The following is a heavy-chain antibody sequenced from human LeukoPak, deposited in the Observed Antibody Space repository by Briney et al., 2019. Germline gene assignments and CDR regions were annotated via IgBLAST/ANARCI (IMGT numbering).Heavy chain of an antibody. CDR2: IYTGGST. CDR1: GFTFNTYA. V-gene: IGHV3-53*04. Sequence: GGSLRLSCAASGFTFNTYAIYWVRQAPGKGLEWVSVIYTGGSTYYADSVKGRFTISRHNSKNTLYLQMNSLRAEDTAVYYCARIAELVSYGMDVWGQGTTVTVSS. J-gene: IGHJ6*02. CDR3: ARIAELVSYGMDV. D-gene: IGHD3-10*01.